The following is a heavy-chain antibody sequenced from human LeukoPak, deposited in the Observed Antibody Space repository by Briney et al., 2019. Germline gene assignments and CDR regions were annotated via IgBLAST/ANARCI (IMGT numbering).Heavy chain of an antibody. V-gene: IGHV3-48*03. D-gene: IGHD3-10*01. CDR3: ASLPVWFLFDY. CDR2: ISSSGSTI. J-gene: IGHJ4*02. CDR1: GFTFNSYE. Sequence: PGGSLRLSCAASGFTFNSYEMNWLRQAPGKGLEWVSYISSSGSTIYYADSVKGRFTISRDNAKNSLYLQMNSLRAEDTAVYYCASLPVWFLFDYWGQGTLVTVSS.